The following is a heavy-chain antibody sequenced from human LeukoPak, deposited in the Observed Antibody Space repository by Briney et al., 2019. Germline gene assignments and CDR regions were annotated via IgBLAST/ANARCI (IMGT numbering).Heavy chain of an antibody. J-gene: IGHJ6*04. V-gene: IGHV4-59*01. CDR2: IYYSGST. Sequence: SETLSLTCNVSGGSISSYYWSWIRQPPGKGLEWIGYIYYSGSTNYNPSLKSRVTISVDTSKNQFSLKLSSVAAADTAVYYCARDQYCSGGSCPLGGMDVWGKGTTVTVSS. CDR1: GGSISSYY. CDR3: ARDQYCSGGSCPLGGMDV. D-gene: IGHD2-15*01.